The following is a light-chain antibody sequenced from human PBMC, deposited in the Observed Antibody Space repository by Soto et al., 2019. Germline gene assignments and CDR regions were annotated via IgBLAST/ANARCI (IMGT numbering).Light chain of an antibody. Sequence: EVVMTQSPASLSASPGERVTLSCRASQNIRSSLAWYQQRPGQAPRLLIYDASTRATGIPPRFSGGGSGSDFTVAITSSLSKGFASSDGQPYDIWPPCTFGLGTKVE. CDR1: QNIRSS. V-gene: IGKV3-15*01. CDR3: QPYDIWPPCT. CDR2: DAS. J-gene: IGKJ2*02.